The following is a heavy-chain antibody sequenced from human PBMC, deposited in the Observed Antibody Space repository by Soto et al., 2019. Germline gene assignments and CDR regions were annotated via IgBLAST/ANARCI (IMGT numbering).Heavy chain of an antibody. CDR2: IWYDGSNK. Sequence: QVQLVESGGGVVQPGRSLRLSCAASGFTFSSYGMHWVRQXXGXGXXXXAVIWYDGSNKYYADSVKGRFTISRDNSKXXXXXXXXXXXXXXXXXXXXXXXXXXXXXXXXDTDYWGQGTLVTVSS. CDR3: XXXXXXXXXXXXDTDY. V-gene: IGHV3-33*01. CDR1: GFTFSSYG. D-gene: IGHD3-22*01. J-gene: IGHJ4*02.